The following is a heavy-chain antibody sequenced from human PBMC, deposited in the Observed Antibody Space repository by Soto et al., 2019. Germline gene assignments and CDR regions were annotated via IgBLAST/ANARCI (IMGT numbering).Heavy chain of an antibody. J-gene: IGHJ5*02. Sequence: EVQLLESGGGLVQPGGSLRLSCAASGFTFSSYAMSWVLQAPGKGLEWVSAISGSGGSTYYADSVKGRFTISRDNSKNTLYLQMNSLRAEDTAVYYCAKGAFIVVVVAATNWFDPWCQRTLVTVSS. CDR1: GFTFSSYA. CDR2: ISGSGGST. D-gene: IGHD2-15*01. V-gene: IGHV3-23*01. CDR3: AKGAFIVVVVAATNWFDP.